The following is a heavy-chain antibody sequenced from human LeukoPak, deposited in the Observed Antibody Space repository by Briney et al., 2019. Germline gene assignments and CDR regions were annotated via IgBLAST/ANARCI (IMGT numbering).Heavy chain of an antibody. D-gene: IGHD6-25*01. V-gene: IGHV3-30*18. CDR2: ISYDGSNK. CDR1: GFTFSSYG. CDR3: AKEALPGIAAAGRVY. Sequence: GGSLRLSCAASGFTFSSYGMHWVRQAPGKGLEWVAVISYDGSNKYYADSVKGRFTISRDNSKSTVYLQMNSLRAEDTAVYFCAKEALPGIAAAGRVYWGQGTLVTVSS. J-gene: IGHJ4*02.